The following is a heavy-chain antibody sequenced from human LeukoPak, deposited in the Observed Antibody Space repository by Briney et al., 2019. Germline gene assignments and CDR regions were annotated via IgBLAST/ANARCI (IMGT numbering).Heavy chain of an antibody. CDR2: ISYDGSNK. Sequence: GGSLRLSCVASGFTFSRYGMHWVRQAPGKGLEWVAVISYDGSNKYYVDSVKGRITISRDNAKNSLYLQMNSLRAEDTAVYYCARELTYYYGSGSPHGMDVWGQGTTVTVSS. CDR1: GFTFSRYG. D-gene: IGHD3-10*01. CDR3: ARELTYYYGSGSPHGMDV. J-gene: IGHJ6*02. V-gene: IGHV3-30*03.